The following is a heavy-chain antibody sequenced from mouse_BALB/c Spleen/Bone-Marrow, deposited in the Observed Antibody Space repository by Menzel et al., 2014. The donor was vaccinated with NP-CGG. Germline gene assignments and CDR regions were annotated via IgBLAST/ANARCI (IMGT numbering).Heavy chain of an antibody. CDR1: GFTFSSYT. V-gene: IGHV5-12-2*01. J-gene: IGHJ3*01. CDR3: ARQSYEGFAY. CDR2: ISNGGGST. Sequence: EVKLMESGGNLVQPGGSLKLSCAASGFTFSSYTMSWVRQTPEKRLEWVAHISNGGGSTYYPDTVKGRFTISRDNATNTLYLQMSSLKSEDTAMYYCARQSYEGFAYWGQGTLVTVSA. D-gene: IGHD2-3*01.